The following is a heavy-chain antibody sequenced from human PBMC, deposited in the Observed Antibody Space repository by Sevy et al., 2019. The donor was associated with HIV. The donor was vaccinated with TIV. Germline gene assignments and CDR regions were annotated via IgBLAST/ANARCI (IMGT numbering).Heavy chain of an antibody. D-gene: IGHD5-18*01. J-gene: IGHJ4*02. Sequence: AGSLRLSCAASGLTFSTYGMHWVRRAPGKELEWVAVISYEGNIQYYADSVKGRFTVSRDNSKNTLYLQMNSLRAEDSAVYYCAKDQGGYSYAPGDWGQGTLVTVSS. CDR3: AKDQGGYSYAPGD. V-gene: IGHV3-30*18. CDR2: ISYEGNIQ. CDR1: GLTFSTYG.